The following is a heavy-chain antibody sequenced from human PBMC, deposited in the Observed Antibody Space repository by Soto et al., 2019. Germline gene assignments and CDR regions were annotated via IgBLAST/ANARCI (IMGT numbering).Heavy chain of an antibody. Sequence: QVQLVQSGAEVKKPGASVKVSCKASGYTFTSYAMHWVRQAPGQRLEWMGWINAGNGNTKYSQKFQGRVTITRDTSGSTAYMELSSLRCEDAAGYYCARDVGATGDWGQGTLVTVSS. CDR1: GYTFTSYA. CDR3: ARDVGATGD. CDR2: INAGNGNT. J-gene: IGHJ4*02. D-gene: IGHD1-26*01. V-gene: IGHV1-3*01.